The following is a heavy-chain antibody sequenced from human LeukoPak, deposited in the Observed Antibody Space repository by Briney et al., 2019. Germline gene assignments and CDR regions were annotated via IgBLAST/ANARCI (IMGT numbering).Heavy chain of an antibody. V-gene: IGHV3-30-3*01. D-gene: IGHD6-13*01. CDR2: ISYDGSNK. CDR3: ARDLGTLYSSSFDY. J-gene: IGHJ4*02. CDR1: GFTLSSYA. Sequence: GGSLRLSCAASGFTLSSYAMHWVRQAPGKGLEWVAVISYDGSNKYYADSVKGRFTISRDNSKNTLYLQMNSLRAEDTAVYYCARDLGTLYSSSFDYWGQGTLVTVSS.